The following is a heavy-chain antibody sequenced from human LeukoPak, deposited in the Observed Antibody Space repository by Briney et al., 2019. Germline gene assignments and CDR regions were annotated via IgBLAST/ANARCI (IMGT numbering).Heavy chain of an antibody. CDR2: IYPGDSDT. V-gene: IGHV5-51*01. J-gene: IGHJ4*02. CDR1: GYSFTSYW. Sequence: GESLKISCKGSGYSFTSYWIGWVRQMPGKGLEWMGIIYPGDSDTRYSPSFQGQVTISADKSISTAYLQWSSLKASDTAMYYRARRAGGIVGATTSDYWGQGTLVTVSS. D-gene: IGHD1-26*01. CDR3: ARRAGGIVGATTSDY.